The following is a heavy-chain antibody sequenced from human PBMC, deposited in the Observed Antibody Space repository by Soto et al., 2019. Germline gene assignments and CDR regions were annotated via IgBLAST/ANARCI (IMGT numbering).Heavy chain of an antibody. J-gene: IGHJ5*02. CDR2: IIPIFGTA. CDR3: AREYCSSTSCYLSGWFDP. D-gene: IGHD2-2*01. V-gene: IGHV1-69*01. CDR1: GGTFSSYA. Sequence: QVQLVQSGAEVKKPGSSVKVSCKASGGTFSSYAISWVRQAPGQGLEWMGGIIPIFGTANYAQKFQGRVTMTADESTSTAYMELSSLRSEDTAVYYCAREYCSSTSCYLSGWFDPWGQGTLVTVSS.